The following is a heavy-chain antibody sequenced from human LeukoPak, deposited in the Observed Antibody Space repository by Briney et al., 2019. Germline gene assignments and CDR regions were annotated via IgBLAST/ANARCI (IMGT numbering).Heavy chain of an antibody. CDR1: GYTFTDYY. V-gene: IGHV1-2*02. CDR3: ARLASYYYGSEPLGWFDP. Sequence: GASVKVSCKASGYTFTDYYMHWVRQAPGQGLEWMGWINPNSGGTNYAQKFQGRVTMTRDTSISTAYMELSRLRSDDTAVYYCARLASYYYGSEPLGWFDPWGQGTLVTVSS. J-gene: IGHJ5*02. CDR2: INPNSGGT. D-gene: IGHD3-10*01.